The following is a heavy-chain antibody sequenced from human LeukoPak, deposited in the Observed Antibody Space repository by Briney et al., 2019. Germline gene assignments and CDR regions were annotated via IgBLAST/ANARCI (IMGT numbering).Heavy chain of an antibody. CDR1: GYTFTSYY. CDR2: INPSGGST. Sequence: GASVKVSCKASGYTFTSYYVHWVRQAPGQGLEWMGIINPSGGSTSYAQKFQGRVTMTRDTSTSTVYMELSSLRSEDTAVYCCARDSCSGGSCYANWFDPWGQGTLVTVSS. CDR3: ARDSCSGGSCYANWFDP. V-gene: IGHV1-46*01. J-gene: IGHJ5*02. D-gene: IGHD2-15*01.